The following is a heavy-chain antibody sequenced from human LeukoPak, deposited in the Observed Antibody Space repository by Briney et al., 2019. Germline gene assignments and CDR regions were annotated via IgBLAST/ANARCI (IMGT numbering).Heavy chain of an antibody. CDR1: GGSISSSSYY. J-gene: IGHJ3*02. Sequence: SETLSLTCTVSGGSISSSSYYWGWIRQPPGKGLEWIGSIYYSGSTYYNPSLKSRVTISVDTSKNQFSLKLSSVTAADTAVYYCARLKFVSAIMVKPDAFDIWGQGTRVTVSS. V-gene: IGHV4-39*01. CDR3: ARLKFVSAIMVKPDAFDI. CDR2: IYYSGST. D-gene: IGHD4-23*01.